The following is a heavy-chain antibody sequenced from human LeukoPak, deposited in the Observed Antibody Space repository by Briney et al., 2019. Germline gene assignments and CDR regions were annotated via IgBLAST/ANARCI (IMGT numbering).Heavy chain of an antibody. CDR1: GVSISNSY. V-gene: IGHV4-59*08. CDR3: ARHHYYYDSSGYYPHDGFDI. D-gene: IGHD3-22*01. Sequence: SETLSLTCTVSGVSISNSYGSWIRQPPGEGLEWIGYVYYSGGAKYNPSLNSRVTILVDTSKNQLSLKLSSVTAADTAVYYCARHHYYYDSSGYYPHDGFDIWGQGTMVTVSS. J-gene: IGHJ3*02. CDR2: VYYSGGA.